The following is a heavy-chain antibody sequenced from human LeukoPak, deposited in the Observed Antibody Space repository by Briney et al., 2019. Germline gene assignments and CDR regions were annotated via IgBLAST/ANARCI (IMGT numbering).Heavy chain of an antibody. D-gene: IGHD5-24*01. CDR2: INPTGTSS. V-gene: IGHV1-46*01. J-gene: IGHJ5*02. CDR3: ARDNSLQDMAWWFDP. Sequence: ASVKVSCKSSGYTFTRHYLHWVRQAPGQGLEWVGLINPTGTSSWSAQKFQGRVTSTRDMSTSTDYMELSSLRSEDTAVYYCARDNSLQDMAWWFDPWGQGTLVTVSS. CDR1: GYTFTRHY.